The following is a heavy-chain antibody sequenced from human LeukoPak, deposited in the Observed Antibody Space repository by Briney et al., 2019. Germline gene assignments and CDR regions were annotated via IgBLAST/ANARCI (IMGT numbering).Heavy chain of an antibody. J-gene: IGHJ3*02. CDR1: GFTFNIFW. Sequence: GGSLRLSCAASGFTFNIFWMSWVRQAPGKGLEWVANIKHDGSEEYYGDSVRGRFTISRDNARNSLYLQMNSLRAEDTALYYCARIAMAGIGDGFDIWGQGTMVTVSS. CDR2: IKHDGSEE. D-gene: IGHD6-19*01. CDR3: ARIAMAGIGDGFDI. V-gene: IGHV3-7*05.